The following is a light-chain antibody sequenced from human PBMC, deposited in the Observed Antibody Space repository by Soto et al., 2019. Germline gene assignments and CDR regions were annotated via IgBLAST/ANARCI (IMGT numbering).Light chain of an antibody. CDR3: SSYAGSNNWV. J-gene: IGLJ3*02. Sequence: QSVLTQPRSVSGSPGQSVTISCTGTSSDVGGYNYVSWYQQYAGKTPKLLIYDVSKRPSGVPDRFSGSKSGNTASLTVSGLQAEDEADYYCSSYAGSNNWVFGGGTKLTVL. CDR1: SSDVGGYNY. V-gene: IGLV2-11*01. CDR2: DVS.